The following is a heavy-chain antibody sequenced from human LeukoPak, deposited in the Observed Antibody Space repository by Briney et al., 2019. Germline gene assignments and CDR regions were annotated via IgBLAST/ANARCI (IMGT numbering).Heavy chain of an antibody. D-gene: IGHD5-24*01. V-gene: IGHV3-48*01. CDR3: ARDYKYAFDN. CDR1: GFTCSDYS. CDR2: IGIDSGNT. Sequence: GGSLRLSCAASGFTCSDYSMNWVRQAPGKGLEWISYIGIDSGNTNYADSVKGRFTISGDKAKNSLYLQMNSLRVEDTAVYYCARDYKYAFDNWGQGTLVTVSS. J-gene: IGHJ4*02.